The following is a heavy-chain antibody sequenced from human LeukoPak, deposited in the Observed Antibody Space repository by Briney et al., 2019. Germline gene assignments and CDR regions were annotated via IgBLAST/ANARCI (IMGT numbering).Heavy chain of an antibody. D-gene: IGHD6-19*01. V-gene: IGHV3-23*01. J-gene: IGHJ6*03. CDR2: ISGSGGST. CDR1: GFTFSSYA. CDR3: AKDSHPAVAGTYYYYYYMDV. Sequence: GGSLRLSCAASGFTFSSYAMTWVRQAPGKGLEWVSAISGSGGSTYYADSVKGRFTISRDNSKNTLYLQMNSLRAEDTAVYYCAKDSHPAVAGTYYYYYYMDVWGKGTTVTISS.